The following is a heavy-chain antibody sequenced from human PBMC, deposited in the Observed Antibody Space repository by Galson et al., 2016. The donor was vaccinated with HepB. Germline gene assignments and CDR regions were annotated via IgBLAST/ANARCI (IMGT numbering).Heavy chain of an antibody. J-gene: IGHJ5*02. V-gene: IGHV3-9*01. D-gene: IGHD4-11*01. CDR2: ISWNTDNI. Sequence: SLRLSCAASGFSIADYGMHWVRQAPGKGLEWVSGISWNTDNIDYVENVKGRFTISRDNAKNSLYLQMDSLRAEDTAVYYCARHDYTFDPWSQGTLVTVSS. CDR3: ARHDYTFDP. CDR1: GFSIADYG.